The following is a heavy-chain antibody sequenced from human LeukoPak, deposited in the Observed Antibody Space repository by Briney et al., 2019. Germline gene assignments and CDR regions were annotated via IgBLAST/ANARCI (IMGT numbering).Heavy chain of an antibody. CDR3: ARVVGESRYFDWLLRGDYYYYYMDV. CDR1: GFTFDDYA. J-gene: IGHJ6*03. CDR2: ISWNSGSI. V-gene: IGHV3-9*01. Sequence: GGSLRLSCAASGFTFDDYAMHWVRQAPGKGLEWVSGISWNSGSIGYADSVKGRFTISRDSAKNSLYLQMNSLRAEDTAVYYCARVVGESRYFDWLLRGDYYYYYMDVWGKGTTVTISS. D-gene: IGHD3-9*01.